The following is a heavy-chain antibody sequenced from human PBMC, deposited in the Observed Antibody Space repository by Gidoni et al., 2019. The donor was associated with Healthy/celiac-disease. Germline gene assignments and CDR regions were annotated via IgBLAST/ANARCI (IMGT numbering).Heavy chain of an antibody. V-gene: IGHV4-39*01. CDR2: IYYSGST. Sequence: QLQLQESGPGLVKPSETLSLTCTVSGGSISSRSYYWGWIRQPPGKGLEWIGSIYYSGSTYYNPSLKSRVTISVDTSKNQFSLKLSSVTAADTAVYYCARHLGEQQLINYYYYYMDVWGKGTTVTVSS. J-gene: IGHJ6*03. CDR1: GGSISSRSYY. D-gene: IGHD6-13*01. CDR3: ARHLGEQQLINYYYYYMDV.